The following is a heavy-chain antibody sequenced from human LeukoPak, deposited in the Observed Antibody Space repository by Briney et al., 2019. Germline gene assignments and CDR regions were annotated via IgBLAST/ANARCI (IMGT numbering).Heavy chain of an antibody. CDR1: GFTFSGYG. CDR2: IRAGGDNT. J-gene: IGHJ4*02. CDR3: AKGMVRGVILKGFDY. V-gene: IGHV3-23*01. D-gene: IGHD3-10*01. Sequence: GGSLRLSCAASGFTFSGYGMSWVRQAPGKGLEWVSGIRAGGDNTYYADSVKGRFTISRDNSKNTLYLQMNSLRAEDTAVYYCAKGMVRGVILKGFDYWGQGTLVTVSS.